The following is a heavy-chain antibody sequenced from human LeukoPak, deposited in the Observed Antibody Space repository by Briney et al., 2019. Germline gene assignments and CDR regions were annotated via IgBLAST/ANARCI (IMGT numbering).Heavy chain of an antibody. J-gene: IGHJ4*02. CDR3: ARGGGYYPIDY. CDR2: ISGSSNTM. V-gene: IGHV3-48*01. CDR1: EFTFSSYY. D-gene: IGHD2-15*01. Sequence: GGSLRLSCAAFEFTFSSYYMNWVRQAPGKGLEWISYISGSSNTMYYADSVKGRFTISRDTSKNTLYLQVNSLRAEDTAVYYCARGGGYYPIDYWGQGTLVTVSS.